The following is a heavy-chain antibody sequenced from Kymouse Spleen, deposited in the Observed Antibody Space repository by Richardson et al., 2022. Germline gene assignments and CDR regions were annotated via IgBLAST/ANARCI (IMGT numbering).Heavy chain of an antibody. CDR2: IWYDGSNK. D-gene: IGHD3-9*01. CDR1: GFTFSSYG. J-gene: IGHJ6*02. V-gene: IGHV3-33*01. Sequence: QVQLVESGGGVVQPGRSLRLSCAASGFTFSSYGMHWVRQAPGKGLEWVAVIWYDGSNKYYADSVKGRFTISRDNSKNTLYLQMNSLRAEDTAVYYCARDPYYDILTGPHYYYYGMDVWGQGTTVTVSS. CDR3: ARDPYYDILTGPHYYYYGMDV.